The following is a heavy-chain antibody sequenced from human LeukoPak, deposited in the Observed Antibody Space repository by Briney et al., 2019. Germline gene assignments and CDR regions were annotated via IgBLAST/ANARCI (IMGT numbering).Heavy chain of an antibody. V-gene: IGHV4-34*01. J-gene: IGHJ5*02. D-gene: IGHD3-10*01. Sequence: ETLSLTCAVYGGSFSGYYWSWIRHPPGKGLEWIGEINHSGSTNYNPSLKSRVTISVDTSKNQFSLKLSSVTAADTAVYYCATEAGGYYYGSGRNWFDPWGQGTLVTVSS. CDR3: ATEAGGYYYGSGRNWFDP. CDR2: INHSGST. CDR1: GGSFSGYY.